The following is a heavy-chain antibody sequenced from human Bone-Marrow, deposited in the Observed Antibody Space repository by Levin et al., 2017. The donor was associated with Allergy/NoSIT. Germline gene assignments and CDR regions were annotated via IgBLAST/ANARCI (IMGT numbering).Heavy chain of an antibody. Sequence: GGSLRLSCAASGFTFSSYSMNWVRQAPGKGLEWVSSISSSSSYIYYADSVKGRFTISRDNAKNSLYLQMNSLRAEDTAVYYCARDLRGLHWYFDLWGRGTLVTVSS. CDR1: GFTFSSYS. CDR2: ISSSSSYI. J-gene: IGHJ2*01. CDR3: ARDLRGLHWYFDL. V-gene: IGHV3-21*01.